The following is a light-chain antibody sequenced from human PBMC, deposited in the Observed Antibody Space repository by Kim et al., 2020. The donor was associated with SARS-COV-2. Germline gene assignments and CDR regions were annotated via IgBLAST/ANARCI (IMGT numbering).Light chain of an antibody. CDR3: SSRDSSGDHGV. CDR1: SLRIYY. Sequence: ALGKTGRSTCQGDSLRIYYANWYQQKQGQAPVLVIYGSNYRPSGIPDRDYGSSSGNTATLTITGAQAEDEADYSCSSRDSSGDHGVFAGGTQLTVL. J-gene: IGLJ3*02. V-gene: IGLV3-19*01. CDR2: GSN.